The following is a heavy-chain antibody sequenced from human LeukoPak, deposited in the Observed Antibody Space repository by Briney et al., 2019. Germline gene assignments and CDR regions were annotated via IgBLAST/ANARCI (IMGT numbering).Heavy chain of an antibody. Sequence: GGSLRLSCAASGVTFSSYAMSWVRQAPGKGLEWVSAFSGSGGSTYYADSVKGRFTISRDNSKNTLYLQMNSLRAEDTAVYYCAKSRGGYSYGLVPDYWAREPWSPSPQ. CDR3: AKSRGGYSYGLVPDY. V-gene: IGHV3-23*01. CDR1: GVTFSSYA. CDR2: FSGSGGST. D-gene: IGHD5-18*01. J-gene: IGHJ4*02.